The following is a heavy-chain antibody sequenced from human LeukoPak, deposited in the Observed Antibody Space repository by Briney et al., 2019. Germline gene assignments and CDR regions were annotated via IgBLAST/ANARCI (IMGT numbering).Heavy chain of an antibody. CDR1: GGSMITNDW. CDR3: ARVTWLGELGNWFDP. J-gene: IGHJ5*02. CDR2: IYHNGDT. D-gene: IGHD3-10*01. V-gene: IGHV4-4*02. Sequence: SETLSLTCAVSGGSMITNDWWSWVRQPPGKGLEWIGEIYHNGDTKYNPSFESRVTMSVDKSKTRFSLKLTSVTAADAAMYYCARVTWLGELGNWFDPWGQGTLVSVPS.